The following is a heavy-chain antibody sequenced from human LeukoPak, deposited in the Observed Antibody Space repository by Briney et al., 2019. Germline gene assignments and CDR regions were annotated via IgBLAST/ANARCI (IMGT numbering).Heavy chain of an antibody. CDR1: GGSISSSSYY. CDR2: IYYSGST. V-gene: IGHV4-39*07. CDR3: ARDRVVVVPAAPEQTLFDP. J-gene: IGHJ5*02. Sequence: SETLSLTRTVSGGSISSSSYYWGWIRQPPGKGLEWIGSIYYSGSTYYNPSLKSRVTISVDTSKNQFSLKLSSVTAADTAVYYCARDRVVVVPAAPEQTLFDPWGQGTLVTVSS. D-gene: IGHD2-2*01.